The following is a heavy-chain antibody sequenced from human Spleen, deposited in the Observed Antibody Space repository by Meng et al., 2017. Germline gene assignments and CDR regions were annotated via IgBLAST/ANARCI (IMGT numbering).Heavy chain of an antibody. CDR2: ISSSGSII. CDR3: ARARFDP. CDR1: GFTFSSYE. J-gene: IGHJ5*02. V-gene: IGHV3-48*03. Sequence: GESLKISCVASGFTFSSYEMNWVRQAPGKGLEWVSYISSSGSIIYYADSVKGRFTISRDNAKNSLYLQMNSLRTEDTDVYYCARARFDPWGQGTLVTLSS.